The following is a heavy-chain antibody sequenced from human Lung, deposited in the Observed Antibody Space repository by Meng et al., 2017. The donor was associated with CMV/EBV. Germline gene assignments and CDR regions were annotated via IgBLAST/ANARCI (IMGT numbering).Heavy chain of an antibody. CDR3: AREQNYGDFYYYYYGLDV. J-gene: IGHJ6*02. CDR1: GYTFTDYY. Sequence: ASVXVSXKASGYTFTDYYIHWVRQAPGQGLEWMGWINPISGDTNFAQKFPGRVTLTRDTSINTAYMELSGLKSDDTAVYYCAREQNYGDFYYYYYGLDVWXQGTXVTVSS. D-gene: IGHD4-17*01. V-gene: IGHV1-2*02. CDR2: INPISGDT.